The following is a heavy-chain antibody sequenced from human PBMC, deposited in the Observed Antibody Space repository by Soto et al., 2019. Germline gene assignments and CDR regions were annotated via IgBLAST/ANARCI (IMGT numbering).Heavy chain of an antibody. D-gene: IGHD5-18*01. J-gene: IGHJ4*02. CDR2: IIPICGTA. V-gene: IGHV1-69*06. CDR3: ARKLGYSYGYIY. CDR1: GDACSTYA. Sequence: SLVKVSGKGAGDACSTYAISWVRQAPGQGLEWMGGIIPICGTANYSPSFQGHVTISADKSISTAYLQWSSLKASDTAMYYCARKLGYSYGYIYWGQGTLVTVSS.